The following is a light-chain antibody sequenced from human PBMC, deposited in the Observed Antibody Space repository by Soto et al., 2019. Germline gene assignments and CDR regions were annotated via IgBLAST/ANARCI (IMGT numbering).Light chain of an antibody. Sequence: EIVLTLSPGTLSLSPGERATLSCRASQSVSSSYLAWYQQKPGQAPRLLIYGASSRATGIPDRFSGSGSGTDVTLTISRLEPEDFAVYYCKQYGSSPFTFGQGTRLEI. CDR2: GAS. V-gene: IGKV3-20*01. CDR1: QSVSSSY. J-gene: IGKJ5*01. CDR3: KQYGSSPFT.